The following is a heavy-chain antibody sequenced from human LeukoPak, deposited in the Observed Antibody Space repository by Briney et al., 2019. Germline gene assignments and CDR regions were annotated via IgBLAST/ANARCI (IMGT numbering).Heavy chain of an antibody. V-gene: IGHV3-11*04. J-gene: IGHJ2*01. D-gene: IGHD3-10*01. CDR3: ARGRGSGGAADKGWYFDL. CDR2: ISSSGSTI. CDR1: GFTFSDYY. Sequence: GGSLRLSCAASGFTFSDYYMSWIRQAPGKGLEGVSDISSSGSTIYYADSVKGRFTISRDNAKNSLYLQMNSLRAEDTAVYYCARGRGSGGAADKGWYFDLWGRGTLVTVSS.